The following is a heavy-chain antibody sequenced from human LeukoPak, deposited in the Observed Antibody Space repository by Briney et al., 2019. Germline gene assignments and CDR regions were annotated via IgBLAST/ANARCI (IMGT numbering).Heavy chain of an antibody. CDR3: ARDGGGYCSGGSCYSAFDI. CDR1: GGSISSGSYY. J-gene: IGHJ3*02. CDR2: IYTSGST. D-gene: IGHD2-15*01. Sequence: PSETLSLTCTVSGGSISSGSYYWSWIRQPAGKGLEWIGRIYTSGSTSYNPSLKSRVTISVDTSKNQFSLKLSSVTAADTAVYYCARDGGGYCSGGSCYSAFDIWGQGTMVTVSS. V-gene: IGHV4-61*02.